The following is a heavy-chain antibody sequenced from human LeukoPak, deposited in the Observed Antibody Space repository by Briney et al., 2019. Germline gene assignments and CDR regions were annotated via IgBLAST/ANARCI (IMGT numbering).Heavy chain of an antibody. D-gene: IGHD6-13*01. CDR3: ASSSIAAAGAIDY. CDR1: GYSFSSYW. CDR2: IYPGDSDT. Sequence: EESLKISCKGSGYSFSSYWIGWVRQMSGKGLEWMGIIYPGDSDTRYSPSFQGQVTISADKSITTAYLQWSSLKASDTAMYYCASSSIAAAGAIDYWGQGTLVTVSS. J-gene: IGHJ4*02. V-gene: IGHV5-51*01.